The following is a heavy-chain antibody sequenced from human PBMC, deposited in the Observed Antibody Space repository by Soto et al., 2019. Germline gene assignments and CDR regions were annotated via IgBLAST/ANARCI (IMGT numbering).Heavy chain of an antibody. CDR1: GFTFSTSA. CDR3: ARVPVWFGESIYYYYYYMDV. D-gene: IGHD3-10*01. V-gene: IGHV3-23*01. Sequence: LRLSCAASGFTFSTSAMSWVRQAPGKGLEWVSAISGSGGSTYSAISVKGRITISRDNTKNTVYLQMNRLRLEDTAVYYCARVPVWFGESIYYYYYYMDVWGKGTTVTVSS. CDR2: ISGSGGST. J-gene: IGHJ6*03.